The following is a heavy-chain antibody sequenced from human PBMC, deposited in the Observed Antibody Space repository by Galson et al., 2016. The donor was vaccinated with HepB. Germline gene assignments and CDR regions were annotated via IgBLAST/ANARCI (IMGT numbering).Heavy chain of an antibody. CDR2: ISVYKGDRNT. CDR3: ARDSRRDYFSGSSAFDY. J-gene: IGHJ4*02. Sequence: SVKVSCKASGYTFTNYGISWVRQAPGQGLEWMGWISVYKGDRNTNYAQKFKGRVTMTIDTSTITAYMELRSLGFDDTAVYYCARDSRRDYFSGSSAFDYWGQGTLGTVCS. CDR1: GYTFTNYG. V-gene: IGHV1-18*04. D-gene: IGHD3-10*01.